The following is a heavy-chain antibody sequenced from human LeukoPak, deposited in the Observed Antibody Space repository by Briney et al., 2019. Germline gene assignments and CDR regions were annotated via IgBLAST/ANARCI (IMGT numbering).Heavy chain of an antibody. D-gene: IGHD6-6*01. V-gene: IGHV3-30*03. J-gene: IGHJ4*02. CDR1: GFTFSNYD. CDR2: ISNDGRKK. Sequence: GGSLRLSCAASGFTFSNYDMHWVRQAPGKGLEWVAAISNDGRKKSHADSVKGRFTISRDNSKDTLYVQMNSLRTEDTAVYYCARASSSSDDYWGQGTLVTVSS. CDR3: ARASSSSDDY.